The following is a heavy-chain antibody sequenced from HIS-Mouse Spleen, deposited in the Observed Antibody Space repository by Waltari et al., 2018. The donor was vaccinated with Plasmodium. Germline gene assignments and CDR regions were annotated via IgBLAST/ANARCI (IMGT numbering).Heavy chain of an antibody. CDR1: GYTFTGYY. D-gene: IGHD6-13*01. CDR3: ARVLGYKAAAGTFVEYFQH. J-gene: IGHJ1*01. Sequence: QVQLVQSGAEVKKPGASVKVSCKASGYTFTGYYMHWVRQAPGPGLEWRGWINPNRGEKNYEQKFKGRVTMTRDTYISTADMELSRLRSDDTAVYYCARVLGYKAAAGTFVEYFQHWGQGTLVTVSS. V-gene: IGHV1-2*02. CDR2: INPNRGEK.